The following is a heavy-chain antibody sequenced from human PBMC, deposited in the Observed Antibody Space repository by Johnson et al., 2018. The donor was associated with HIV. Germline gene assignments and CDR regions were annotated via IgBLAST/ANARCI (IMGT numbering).Heavy chain of an antibody. Sequence: QVQLVESGGGVVQPGRSLRLSCAASGFTFSSYAMHWVRQAPGKGLEWVAVISYDGSNKYYADSVKGRFTISIDNSKNTVYLQMNSLRVEDTAVYYCAKSPGKDHGGNSGGFDIWGQGTMVTVSS. V-gene: IGHV3-30*04. J-gene: IGHJ3*02. CDR2: ISYDGSNK. CDR1: GFTFSSYA. CDR3: AKSPGKDHGGNSGGFDI. D-gene: IGHD4/OR15-4a*01.